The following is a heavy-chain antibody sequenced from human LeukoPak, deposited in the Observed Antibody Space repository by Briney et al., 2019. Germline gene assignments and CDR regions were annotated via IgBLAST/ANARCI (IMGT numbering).Heavy chain of an antibody. CDR1: GYTFTSYA. Sequence: ASVKVSCKASGYTFTSYAMHWVRQAPGQRLEWMGWINAGNGNTKYSQKFQGRVTITRDTSASTAYMELSSLRSEDTAVYYCARGRPYNWNDGGGFDHWGQGTLVTVSS. D-gene: IGHD1-20*01. J-gene: IGHJ4*02. V-gene: IGHV1-3*01. CDR2: INAGNGNT. CDR3: ARGRPYNWNDGGGFDH.